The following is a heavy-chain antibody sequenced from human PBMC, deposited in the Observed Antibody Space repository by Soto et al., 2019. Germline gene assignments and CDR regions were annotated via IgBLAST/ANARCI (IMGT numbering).Heavy chain of an antibody. CDR2: ISTEPHGAAT. D-gene: IGHD3-3*01. V-gene: IGHV3-49*03. CDR1: GFRFGDYG. Sequence: VQLVESGGGLVQPGRSLRLSCATSGFRFGDYGMSWFRQAPGKGLEWVGFISTEPHGAATQYAASVKGRFTITRDDSKRIVDLQMSSLKTEDTAIYYCSRKVTLSGVVLPTHWFDPWGQGALVTVSS. CDR3: SRKVTLSGVVLPTHWFDP. J-gene: IGHJ5*02.